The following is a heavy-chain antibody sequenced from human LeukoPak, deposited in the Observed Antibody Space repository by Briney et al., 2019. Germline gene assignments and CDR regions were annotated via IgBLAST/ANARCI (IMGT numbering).Heavy chain of an antibody. CDR3: ARAQWGDGSFDI. CDR1: GFAFSRYW. V-gene: IGHV3-74*01. D-gene: IGHD3-16*01. CDR2: MNSDGSST. Sequence: GGSLRLSCAASGFAFSRYWMHWVRQAPGKGLVWVSRMNSDGSSTNYADSVKGRFTISRDNTKNTLYLQMNSLRDEDTAVYYCARAQWGDGSFDIWGQGTMVTVSS. J-gene: IGHJ3*02.